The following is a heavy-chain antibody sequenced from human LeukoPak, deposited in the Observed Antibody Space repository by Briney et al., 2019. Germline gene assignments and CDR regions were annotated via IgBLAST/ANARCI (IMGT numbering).Heavy chain of an antibody. J-gene: IGHJ5*02. Sequence: GASVKVSCKASGYTFTSYGISWVRQAPGQGLEWMGWINPNSGDTNYQGRVTMTRDTSIRSAYMELSRLRSDDTAVYYCARDFYDSHWYLHNWFDPWGQGTLVTVSS. CDR3: ARDFYDSHWYLHNWFDP. V-gene: IGHV1-2*02. D-gene: IGHD2-8*02. CDR1: GYTFTSYG. CDR2: INPNSGDT.